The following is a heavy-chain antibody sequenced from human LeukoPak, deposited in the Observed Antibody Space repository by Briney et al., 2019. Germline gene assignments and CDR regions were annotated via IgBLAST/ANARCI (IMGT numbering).Heavy chain of an antibody. CDR1: GGSISSYY. CDR3: ASAYCDTGICYTGSFDR. Sequence: SETLSLTCTVSGGSISSYYWGWIRPPPGKGLESIAVIHYSGITYYNPSLRSRVTISIDTSKNQFSLKLRSVTAADTAVYYCASAYCDTGICYTGSFDRWGQGTLVTVSS. CDR2: IHYSGIT. V-gene: IGHV4-39*01. J-gene: IGHJ5*02. D-gene: IGHD2-21*01.